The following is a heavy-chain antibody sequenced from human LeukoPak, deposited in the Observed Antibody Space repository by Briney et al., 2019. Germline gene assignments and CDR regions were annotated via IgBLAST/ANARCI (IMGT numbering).Heavy chain of an antibody. CDR3: ARSSGSPPLDYYYYMDV. CDR2: INPNSGGT. D-gene: IGHD1-26*01. V-gene: IGHV1-2*02. J-gene: IGHJ6*03. CDR1: GYTFTGYY. Sequence: ASVKVSCKASGYTFTGYYMHWVRRAPGQGLEWMGWINPNSGGTNYAQKFQGRVTMTRDTSISTAYMELSRLRSDDTAVYYCARSSGSPPLDYYYYMDVWGKGTTVTVSS.